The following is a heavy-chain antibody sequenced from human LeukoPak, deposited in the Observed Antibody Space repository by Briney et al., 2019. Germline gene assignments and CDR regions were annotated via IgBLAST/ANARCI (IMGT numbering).Heavy chain of an antibody. CDR3: VGALARPYYLNY. J-gene: IGHJ4*02. D-gene: IGHD3-10*01. V-gene: IGHV4-59*01. CDR1: GVSINDFQ. CDR2: IYYSGST. Sequence: PSETLSLTCTVSGVSINDFQWSWVRQPPGKGLEWIGYIYYSGSTNYNPSLKSRVTISVDTSKNQFSLKLSSVTAADTAVYYCVGALARPYYLNYWGQGTLVTVSS.